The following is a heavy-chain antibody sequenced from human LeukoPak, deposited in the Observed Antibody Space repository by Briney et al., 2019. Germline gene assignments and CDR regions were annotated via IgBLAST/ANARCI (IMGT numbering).Heavy chain of an antibody. V-gene: IGHV4-39*07. CDR1: GGSIRSNTNFWGWNSSNY. CDR2: INHSGST. D-gene: IGHD6-13*01. J-gene: IGHJ4*02. Sequence: SETLSLTCTVSGGSIRSNTNFWGWNSSNYWGWIRQPPGKGLEWIGEINHSGSTNYNPSLKSRVTISVDTSKNQFSLKLSSVTAADTAVYYCARSVYSSSWYVAVWYYFDYWGQGTLVTVSS. CDR3: ARSVYSSSWYVAVWYYFDY.